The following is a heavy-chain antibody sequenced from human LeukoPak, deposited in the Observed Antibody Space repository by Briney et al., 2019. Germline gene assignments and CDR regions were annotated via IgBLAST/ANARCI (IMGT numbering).Heavy chain of an antibody. CDR3: ARAVYYSDSSGYYFPYYYYMDV. J-gene: IGHJ6*03. Sequence: ASVKVSCKASGYTFTSYGISWVRQAPGQGLEWMGWISAYNGNTNYAQKLQGRVTMTTDTSTSTAYMELRSLRSDDTAVYYCARAVYYSDSSGYYFPYYYYMDVWGKGTTVTVSS. CDR2: ISAYNGNT. D-gene: IGHD3-22*01. V-gene: IGHV1-18*01. CDR1: GYTFTSYG.